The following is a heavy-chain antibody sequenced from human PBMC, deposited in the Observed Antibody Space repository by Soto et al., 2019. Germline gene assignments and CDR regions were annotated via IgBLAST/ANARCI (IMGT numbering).Heavy chain of an antibody. V-gene: IGHV1-46*01. CDR2: INPSSGRT. Sequence: ASVKVSCKASGYTFTSYSMHWVRQAPGQGLEWMGIINPSSGRTSYAQNFQGRVTMTSDTSTSIVYMEMSSLKSEDTAVYYCARDRTENYYYGMDAWGQGTTVTVSS. CDR3: ARDRTENYYYGMDA. CDR1: GYTFTSYS. J-gene: IGHJ6*02.